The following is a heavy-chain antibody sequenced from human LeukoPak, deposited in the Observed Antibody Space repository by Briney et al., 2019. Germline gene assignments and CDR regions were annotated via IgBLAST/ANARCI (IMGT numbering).Heavy chain of an antibody. V-gene: IGHV5-51*01. CDR1: GYSFTSYW. Sequence: HGESLKISCKGSGYSFTSYWIGWVRQMPGKGLEWMGMIYPGDFDTRYSPSFEGQVTISADKSISTAYLQWSSLKASETAMYYCSRLGYRTNGICYSLPYWGQGTLVTVSS. J-gene: IGHJ4*02. CDR3: SRLGYRTNGICYSLPY. CDR2: IYPGDFDT. D-gene: IGHD2-8*01.